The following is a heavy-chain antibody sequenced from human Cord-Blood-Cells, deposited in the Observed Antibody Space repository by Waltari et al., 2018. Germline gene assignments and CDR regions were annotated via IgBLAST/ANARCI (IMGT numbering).Heavy chain of an antibody. CDR1: GFTFSSYG. V-gene: IGHV3-30*02. CDR3: AKAPIAAGDAFDI. D-gene: IGHD6-13*01. CDR2: IRYDGSNK. Sequence: QVQLVESGGGVVQPGGSLRLSCAASGFTFSSYGMHWVRQAPGKGRGWGAIIRYDGSNKYYADSVKGRFTISRDNSKNTLYLQMNSLRAEDTAVYYCAKAPIAAGDAFDIWGQGTMVTVSS. J-gene: IGHJ3*02.